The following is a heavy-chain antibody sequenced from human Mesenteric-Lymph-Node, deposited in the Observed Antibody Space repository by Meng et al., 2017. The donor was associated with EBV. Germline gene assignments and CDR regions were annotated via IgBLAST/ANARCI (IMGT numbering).Heavy chain of an antibody. D-gene: IGHD2-2*01. Sequence: HAGPGLVKPSPTLSLTCDISGDSVSSNSAAWNWIRQSPLRGLEWLGRTYYMSKWYNDYAVSVKSRISINPDTSKNQFSLQLNSVTPEDTAVYYCARATSGFDSWGQGTLVTVSS. V-gene: IGHV6-1*01. J-gene: IGHJ4*02. CDR1: GDSVSSNSAA. CDR3: ARATSGFDS. CDR2: TYYMSKWYN.